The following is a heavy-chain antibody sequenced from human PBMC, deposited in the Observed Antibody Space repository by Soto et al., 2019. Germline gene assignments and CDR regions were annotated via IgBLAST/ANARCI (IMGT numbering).Heavy chain of an antibody. CDR1: RLTFSRYA. J-gene: IGHJ4*02. CDR2: ISGRGDST. D-gene: IGHD5-12*01. V-gene: IGHV3-23*01. CDR3: AKAFYREEDGYNSFDY. Sequence: GGPLRLSCAASRLTFSRYAMSWVRQAPGKGLEWVSGISGRGDSTYYADSVKGRFTISRDNSNNTLFLQMNNPRAEDTAVYYCAKAFYREEDGYNSFDYWGQGTLVTVSS.